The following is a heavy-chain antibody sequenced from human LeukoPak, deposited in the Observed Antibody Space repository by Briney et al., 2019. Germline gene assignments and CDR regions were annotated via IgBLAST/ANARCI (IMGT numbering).Heavy chain of an antibody. CDR2: IYYSGST. V-gene: IGHV4-39*07. Sequence: SETLSLTCTVSGGSISSSSYYWGWIRQPPGKGLEWIGSIYYSGSTYYNPSLKSRVTISVDTSKNQFSLKLSSVTAADTAVYYCARGGLYYYDSSGYPTYWGQGTLVTVSS. CDR1: GGSISSSSYY. CDR3: ARGGLYYYDSSGYPTY. D-gene: IGHD3-22*01. J-gene: IGHJ4*02.